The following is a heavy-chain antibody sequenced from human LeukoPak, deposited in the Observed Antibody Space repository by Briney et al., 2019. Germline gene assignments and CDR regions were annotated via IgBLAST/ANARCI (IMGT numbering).Heavy chain of an antibody. V-gene: IGHV3-53*01. CDR2: IYSGGST. D-gene: IGHD6-13*01. Sequence: GGSLRLSCAASGFTVSSNYMSWVRQAPGKGLEWVSVIYSGGSTYYADSVKGRFTISRDNSKNTLYLQMDSLRAEDTAVYYCARGYGYRQLVLDYWGQGTLVTVSS. CDR3: ARGYGYRQLVLDY. J-gene: IGHJ4*02. CDR1: GFTVSSNY.